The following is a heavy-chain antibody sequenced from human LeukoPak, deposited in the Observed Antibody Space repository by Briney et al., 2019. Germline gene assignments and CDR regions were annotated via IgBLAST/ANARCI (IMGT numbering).Heavy chain of an antibody. V-gene: IGHV4-59*11. J-gene: IGHJ3*02. CDR2: IYYSGST. Sequence: SETLSLTCTVSGGSIINHYWNWIRQPPGKGLEWIGYIYYSGSTNYNPSLKSRVTISVDTSKNQFSLKLSSVTAADTAIYYCARAFYYDSNDAFDIWGQGTMVTVSS. CDR3: ARAFYYDSNDAFDI. CDR1: GGSIINHY. D-gene: IGHD3-22*01.